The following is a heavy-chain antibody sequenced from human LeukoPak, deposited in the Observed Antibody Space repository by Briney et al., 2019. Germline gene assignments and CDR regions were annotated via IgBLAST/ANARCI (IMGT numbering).Heavy chain of an antibody. D-gene: IGHD3-9*01. CDR2: IHAGGST. CDR3: ATDIRSSPLGF. Sequence: GGSLRLSCAVSGFRVTNDYMNWVRQAPGKGLEWVSIIHAGGSTYYADSVKGRFTISRDSSNNTLFLQMSNLRADDSGLYYCATDIRSSPLGFWGHGTLVTVSS. V-gene: IGHV3-66*01. CDR1: GFRVTNDY. J-gene: IGHJ4*01.